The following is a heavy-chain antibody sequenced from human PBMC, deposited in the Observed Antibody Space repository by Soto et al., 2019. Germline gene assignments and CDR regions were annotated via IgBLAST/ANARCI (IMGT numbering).Heavy chain of an antibody. D-gene: IGHD2-2*01. J-gene: IGHJ4*02. CDR3: AKDLDATVSNFDY. CDR1: GFPFSTYA. V-gene: IGHV3-23*01. CDR2: IVNSGAGT. Sequence: PGGSLRLSCAASGFPFSTYAMSWVRQAPGKGLEWVSTIVNSGAGTYYPDSMKGRFTISRDNSKNTVYLQMNSLRAEDTAVYYCAKDLDATVSNFDYWGQGTLVTVSS.